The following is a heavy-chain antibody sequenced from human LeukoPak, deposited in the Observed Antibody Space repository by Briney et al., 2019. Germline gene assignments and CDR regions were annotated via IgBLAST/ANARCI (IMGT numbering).Heavy chain of an antibody. CDR2: IYYSGST. CDR3: ARETSLAGFASGLGFNY. V-gene: IGHV4-39*02. D-gene: IGHD6-19*01. J-gene: IGHJ4*02. CDR1: GVSISSRNYY. Sequence: PSETLSLTCTVSGVSISSRNYYWAWIRQPPGKGLEWLGSIYYSGSTYYNPSLKSRVTISVDTSKNQFSLKLSSVTAADTATYYCARETSLAGFASGLGFNYWGQGILVTVSS.